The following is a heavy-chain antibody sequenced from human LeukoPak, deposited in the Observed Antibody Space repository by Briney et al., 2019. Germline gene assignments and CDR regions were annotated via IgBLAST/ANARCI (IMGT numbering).Heavy chain of an antibody. J-gene: IGHJ4*02. CDR2: ISSSSSYI. V-gene: IGHV3-21*01. CDR1: GFTFSSYG. D-gene: IGHD5-18*01. CDR3: ARDRRGTAMAIDY. Sequence: GGSLRLSCAASGFTFSSYGMHWVRQAPGKGLEWVSSISSSSSYIYYADSVKGRFTISRDNAKNSLYLQMNSLRAEDTAVYYCARDRRGTAMAIDYWGQGTLVTVSS.